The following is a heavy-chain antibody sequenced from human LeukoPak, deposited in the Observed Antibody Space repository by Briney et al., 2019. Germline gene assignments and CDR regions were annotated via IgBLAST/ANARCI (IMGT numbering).Heavy chain of an antibody. J-gene: IGHJ5*02. V-gene: IGHV4-34*01. CDR1: GGSFSGYY. CDR2: INHSGST. CDR3: ARHAVLRFLEWSRRFDP. D-gene: IGHD3-3*01. Sequence: SETLSLTCAVYGGSFSGYYWSWIRQPPGKGLEWIGEINHSGSTNYNPSLKSRVTISVDTSKNQFSLKLSSVTAADTAVYYCARHAVLRFLEWSRRFDPWGQGTLVTVSS.